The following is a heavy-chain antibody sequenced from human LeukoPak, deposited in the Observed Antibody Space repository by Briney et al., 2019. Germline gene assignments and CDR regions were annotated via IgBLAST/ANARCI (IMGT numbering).Heavy chain of an antibody. J-gene: IGHJ5*02. Sequence: PGGSLRLSCAASGFTFNRNAMSWVRQAPGKGLEWVSTIGGSDERTFYADSVEGRFTISRDNSKNMLHLQMSSLTGEDTALYYCGSGGVQSIGGGDNDSWGKGPLVTAP. V-gene: IGHV3-23*01. D-gene: IGHD3-16*01. CDR1: GFTFNRNA. CDR3: GSGGVQSIGGGDNDS. CDR2: IGGSDERT.